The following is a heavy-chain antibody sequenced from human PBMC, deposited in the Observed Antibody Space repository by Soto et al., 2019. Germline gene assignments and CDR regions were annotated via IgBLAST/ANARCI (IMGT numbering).Heavy chain of an antibody. Sequence: EVQLVESGGGLVQPGGSLRLSCAASGFTFSAHYMDWVRQAPGKGLEWVGRIKNKANSYTTEYAASVEGRFTISREDSQNSLYLQMNSLKTEDTAVYYCARVSLVGPSGGRYIDYWGQGSQVALSS. J-gene: IGHJ4*02. V-gene: IGHV3-72*01. CDR2: IKNKANSYTT. D-gene: IGHD1-26*01. CDR3: ARVSLVGPSGGRYIDY. CDR1: GFTFSAHY.